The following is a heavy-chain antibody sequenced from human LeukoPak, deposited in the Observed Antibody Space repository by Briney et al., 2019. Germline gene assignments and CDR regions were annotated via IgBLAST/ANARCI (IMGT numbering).Heavy chain of an antibody. D-gene: IGHD3-22*01. V-gene: IGHV4-59*01. CDR1: GGSISSYY. CDR2: IYYSGST. J-gene: IGHJ4*02. CDR3: ARERSRYYYDSSGYFDY. Sequence: PSETLSLTCTVSGGSISSYYWSWIRQPPGKGLEWIGYIYYSGSTNYNPSLKSRVTISVDTSKNQFSLKLSSVTAADTAVYYCARERSRYYYDSSGYFDYWGQGTLVTVSS.